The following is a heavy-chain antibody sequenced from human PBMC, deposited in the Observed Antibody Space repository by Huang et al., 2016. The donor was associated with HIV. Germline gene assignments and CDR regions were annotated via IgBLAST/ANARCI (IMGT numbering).Heavy chain of an antibody. CDR2: IRQDGSEK. J-gene: IGHJ6*02. V-gene: IGHV3-7*01. D-gene: IGHD2-8*01. Sequence: LVESGGGLVRPGGSLRLSCAGSTVTFSAYWVTWVRQAPGQGLEWVASIRQDGSEKHYVDSVEGRFNISRDNGKKLLFLEMRSLGVDDTAVYFCATKADAMDVWGQGTTVIVSS. CDR1: TVTFSAYW. CDR3: ATKADAMDV.